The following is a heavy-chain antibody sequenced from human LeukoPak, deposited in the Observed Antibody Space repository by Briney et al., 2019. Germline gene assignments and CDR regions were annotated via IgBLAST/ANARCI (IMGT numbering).Heavy chain of an antibody. J-gene: IGHJ3*02. CDR2: ISWNSGSI. Sequence: GGSLRLSCAASGFTFDDYAMHWVRQAPGKGLEWGSGISWNSGSIGYADSVKGRFTISRDNAKNSLYLQMNSLRDEDTALYYCAKVSGRGWTPITPDSRGAFDIWGQGTMVTVSS. CDR1: GFTFDDYA. V-gene: IGHV3-9*01. D-gene: IGHD3-22*01. CDR3: AKVSGRGWTPITPDSRGAFDI.